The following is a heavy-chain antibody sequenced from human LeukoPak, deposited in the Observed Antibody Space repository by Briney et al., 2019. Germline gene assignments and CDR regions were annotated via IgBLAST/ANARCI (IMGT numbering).Heavy chain of an antibody. V-gene: IGHV3-23*01. D-gene: IGHD6-13*01. CDR2: ISGSGGST. J-gene: IGHJ4*02. CDR3: AILYSSSWYVGY. CDR1: GFTFSSYS. Sequence: GGSLRLSCAASGFTFSSYSMNWVRQAPGKGLEWVSGISGSGGSTYYADSVKGRFTITRDNSKNTLYLQMNSLRAEDTAVYYCAILYSSSWYVGYWGQETLVTVSS.